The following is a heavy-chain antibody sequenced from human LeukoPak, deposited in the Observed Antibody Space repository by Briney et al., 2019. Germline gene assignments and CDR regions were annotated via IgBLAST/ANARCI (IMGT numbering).Heavy chain of an antibody. CDR2: INGDGGRA. Sequence: GGSLRLSCSASGFTFTGYAMHWVRQAPGKGLEHVSGINGDGGRAYYVDSVRDKFTISRDNSKNTLYLEMSSLRTEDTAVYYCVEDVDYWSSGSYLGYFDYWGQGILVTVSS. CDR1: GFTFTGYA. D-gene: IGHD3-10*01. V-gene: IGHV3-64D*06. CDR3: VEDVDYWSSGSYLGYFDY. J-gene: IGHJ4*02.